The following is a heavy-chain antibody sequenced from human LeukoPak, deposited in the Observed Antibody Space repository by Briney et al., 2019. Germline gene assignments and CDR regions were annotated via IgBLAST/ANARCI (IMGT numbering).Heavy chain of an antibody. CDR1: GGSISSGIYS. D-gene: IGHD4-17*01. CDR2: IYHSGST. V-gene: IGHV4-30-2*01. Sequence: PSETLSLTCAVSGGSISSGIYSWNWIRQPPGKGLEWIGYIYHSGSTYYNPSLKSRVTILVDRSKNQFSLKLSSVTAADTAVYYCARDNGDYPYYFDFWGQGTLVTVSP. J-gene: IGHJ4*02. CDR3: ARDNGDYPYYFDF.